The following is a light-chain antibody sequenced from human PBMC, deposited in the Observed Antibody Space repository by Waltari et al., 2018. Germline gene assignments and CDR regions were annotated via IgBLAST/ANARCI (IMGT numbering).Light chain of an antibody. CDR2: DAS. CDR3: QQRSNWPGT. V-gene: IGKV3-11*01. Sequence: ENVLTQSPATLSLSPGERATLSCRASHSVGSHLSWYQQKPGQAPRLLIYDASTTATGIPSRFSGSGSETDFTLTISGVEPEDFAVYYCQQRSNWPGTFGPGTKVDIK. CDR1: HSVGSH. J-gene: IGKJ3*01.